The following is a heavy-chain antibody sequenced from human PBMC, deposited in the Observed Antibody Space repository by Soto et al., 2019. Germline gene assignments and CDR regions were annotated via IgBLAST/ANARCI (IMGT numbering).Heavy chain of an antibody. Sequence: GESLKISCKGSGSSFTSYWISWVRQMPGKGLEWMGRIDPSDSYTNYSPSFQGHVTISADKSISTAYLQWSRLKASDTAMYYCARSCRSTSCPVVDYGMDVWGQGTTVTVSS. V-gene: IGHV5-10-1*01. D-gene: IGHD2-2*01. CDR3: ARSCRSTSCPVVDYGMDV. CDR2: IDPSDSYT. CDR1: GSSFTSYW. J-gene: IGHJ6*02.